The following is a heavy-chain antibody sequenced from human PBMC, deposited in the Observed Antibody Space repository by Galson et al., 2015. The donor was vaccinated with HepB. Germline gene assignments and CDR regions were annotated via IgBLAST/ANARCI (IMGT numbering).Heavy chain of an antibody. CDR1: GRSFSSSW. D-gene: IGHD1-26*01. V-gene: IGHV5-51*01. CDR3: ARHGGGIVGSNFDL. J-gene: IGHJ4*02. CDR2: IYPGDSDT. Sequence: QSGAEVKKPGESLKNSCQGSGRSFSSSWIGWVRQMPGKGLEWMGLIYPGDSDTKYSPSFQGRVTISADKSVNTAYLQWSSLKASDTAMYYCARHGGGIVGSNFDLWGQGTLVTVSS.